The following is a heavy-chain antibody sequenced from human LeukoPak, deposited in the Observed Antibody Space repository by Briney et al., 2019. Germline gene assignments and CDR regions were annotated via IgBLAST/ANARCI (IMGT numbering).Heavy chain of an antibody. J-gene: IGHJ4*02. D-gene: IGHD6-19*01. CDR2: ITTGRGET. CDR3: ARGGKQWRGGNYFDS. CDR1: GYTLTDYA. V-gene: IGHV1-3*03. Sequence: ASVKVSRKASGYTLTDYALHWVRQAPGQSLEWMGWITTGRGETRYSQEFQRRITFTRDTSASTVYMDLSDLRSEDTAVYYCARGGKQWRGGNYFDSWGQGTLVAVSS.